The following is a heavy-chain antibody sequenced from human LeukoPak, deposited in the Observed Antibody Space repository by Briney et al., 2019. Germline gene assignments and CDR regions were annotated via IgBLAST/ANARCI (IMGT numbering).Heavy chain of an antibody. J-gene: IGHJ4*02. CDR2: IHHSGST. CDR1: GFTFRSYE. D-gene: IGHD4/OR15-4a*01. CDR3: ARLGGYHDPPDY. V-gene: IGHV4-59*04. Sequence: LRLSCAGSGFTFRSYEMNWVRQPPGQELEWIKTIHHSGSTYDNPSLKSRFTMSTSKNQFFLNLSSVTAADTAVYYCARLGGYHDPPDYWGQGTLVTVSS.